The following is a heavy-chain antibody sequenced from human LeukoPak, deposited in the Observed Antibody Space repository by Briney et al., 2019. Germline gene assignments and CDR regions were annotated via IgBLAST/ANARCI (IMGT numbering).Heavy chain of an antibody. Sequence: SETLSLTCTVTGGSLSSGGYSSSWIRPHPGKGLEWIGYISYSGSTYYKPSPTRRVTLSVDTPKNQFSLKLSSVAAADSAGYYCARAYISSWYGRGYYFDYWGQGTLVTVSS. V-gene: IGHV4-31*03. J-gene: IGHJ4*02. CDR1: GGSLSSGGYS. D-gene: IGHD6-13*01. CDR3: ARAYISSWYGRGYYFDY. CDR2: ISYSGST.